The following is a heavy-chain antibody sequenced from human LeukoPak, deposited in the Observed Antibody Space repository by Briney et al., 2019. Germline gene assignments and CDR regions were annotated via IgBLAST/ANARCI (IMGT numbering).Heavy chain of an antibody. J-gene: IGHJ4*02. CDR3: ARRRQPYYYGSGSYVY. D-gene: IGHD3-10*01. CDR1: GGSFSGYY. V-gene: IGHV4-34*01. Sequence: SETLSLTCAVYGGSFSGYYWSWIRQPPGKGLEWIGEINHSGSTNYNPSLKSRVTISVDTSKNQFSLKLSSVTAADTAVYYCARRRQPYYYGSGSYVYWGQGTLVTVSS. CDR2: INHSGST.